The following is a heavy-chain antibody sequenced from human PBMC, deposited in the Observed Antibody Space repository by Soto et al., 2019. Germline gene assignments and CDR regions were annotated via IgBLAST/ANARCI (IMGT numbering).Heavy chain of an antibody. CDR1: GFSLSTSGMC. V-gene: IGHV2-70*11. CDR2: IDWDDDK. J-gene: IGHJ4*02. CDR3: ARPYYDILTGYYDYFDY. D-gene: IGHD3-9*01. Sequence: SGPTLVNPTQTLTLTCTFSGFSLSTSGMCVSWIRQPPGKALEWLARIDWDDDKYYSTSLKTRLTISKDTSKNQVVLTMTNMDPVGTATYYCARPYYDILTGYYDYFDYWGQGTLVTVSS.